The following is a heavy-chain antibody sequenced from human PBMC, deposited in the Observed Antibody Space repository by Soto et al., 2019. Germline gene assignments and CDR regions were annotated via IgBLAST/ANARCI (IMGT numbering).Heavy chain of an antibody. V-gene: IGHV5-51*01. D-gene: IGHD1-26*01. CDR2: IYPGDSDT. J-gene: IGHJ4*02. CDR1: GYSFTIYW. CDR3: ARRKTGSYFDY. Sequence: GESLKISCNGSGYSFTIYWIGWVRQMPGKGLEWMGIIYPGDSDTRYSPSFQGQVTISADKPISTAYLQWSSLKASDTAMYYCARRKTGSYFDYWGQGTLVTVSS.